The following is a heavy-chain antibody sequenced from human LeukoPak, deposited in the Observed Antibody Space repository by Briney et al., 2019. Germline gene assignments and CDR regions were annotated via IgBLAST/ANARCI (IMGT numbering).Heavy chain of an antibody. Sequence: SETLSLTCTVSGGSIRTDAAYCAWIRQAPGKGLEWIGSIYFDGSTYYKSSFKSRVIISVDTSRNQFSLRLSSVTAADTAVFYCARLFSRGWEYFYGLNVWGQGTTITVSS. CDR1: GGSIRTDAAY. D-gene: IGHD6-19*01. J-gene: IGHJ6*01. V-gene: IGHV4-39*01. CDR3: ARLFSRGWEYFYGLNV. CDR2: IYFDGST.